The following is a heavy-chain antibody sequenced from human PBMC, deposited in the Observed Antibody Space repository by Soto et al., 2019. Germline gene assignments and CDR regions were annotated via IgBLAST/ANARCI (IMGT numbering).Heavy chain of an antibody. V-gene: IGHV3-15*01. CDR2: IKSETDGGTA. J-gene: IGHJ4*02. D-gene: IGHD3-9*01. CDR1: GFNLSHPW. CDR3: TTGIYYDLLTGYHDVDY. Sequence: GGSLRLSCAASGFNLSHPWMTWVRQAAGKGLEWVGRIKSETDGGTADYAAPVKGRITISRDDSKNTVYLQMNSLKTEDTAVYYCTTGIYYDLLTGYHDVDYWGQGTLVTVSS.